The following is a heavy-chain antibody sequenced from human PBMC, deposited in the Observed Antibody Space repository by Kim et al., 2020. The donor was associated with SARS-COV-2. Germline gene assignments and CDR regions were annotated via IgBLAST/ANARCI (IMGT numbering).Heavy chain of an antibody. J-gene: IGHJ6*02. V-gene: IGHV3-23*01. Sequence: GGSLRLSCAASGFTFSNYAMAWVRQAPGKGLERVSTISAGGSSYYSDSVKGRFTISRDNSRDTLYLQMNSLRAEDTAGYYCAEGYFNSGTSRGMDVWGQGTTVTVSS. D-gene: IGHD3-10*01. CDR1: GFTFSNYA. CDR3: AEGYFNSGTSRGMDV. CDR2: ISAGGSS.